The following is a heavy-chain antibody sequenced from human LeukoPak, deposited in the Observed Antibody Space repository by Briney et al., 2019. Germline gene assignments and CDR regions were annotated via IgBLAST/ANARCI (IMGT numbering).Heavy chain of an antibody. CDR2: IYHSGST. J-gene: IGHJ4*02. Sequence: PSVTLSLTCTVSGGSISSSSYYWGWLRQPPGKELEWVGSIYHSGSTYYNPSLKRRVTISVDTSKNQFSLKLRSVTAADTALYYCARHYYDFWSGYWPHWSQGTLVTVSS. CDR3: ARHYYDFWSGYWPH. CDR1: GGSISSSSYY. D-gene: IGHD3-3*01. V-gene: IGHV4-39*01.